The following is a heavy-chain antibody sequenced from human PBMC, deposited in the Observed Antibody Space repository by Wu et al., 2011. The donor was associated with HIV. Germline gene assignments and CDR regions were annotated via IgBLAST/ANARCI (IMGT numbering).Heavy chain of an antibody. Sequence: QVQLVQSGAEVKKPGASVKVSCEASGYTFTSHFIHWVRQAPGQGLEWMGIINPSGGSTVYAQKFQGRVIMTRDTSTSTAYMELSSLRSEDTAVYYCARDRNSGYDGNYYYGMDVWGQGTTVTVSS. CDR2: INPSGGST. J-gene: IGHJ6*02. CDR3: ARDRNSGYDGNYYYGMDV. V-gene: IGHV1-46*01. CDR1: GYTFTSHF. D-gene: IGHD5-12*01.